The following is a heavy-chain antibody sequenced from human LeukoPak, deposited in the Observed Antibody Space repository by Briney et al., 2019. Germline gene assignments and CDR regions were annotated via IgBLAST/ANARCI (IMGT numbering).Heavy chain of an antibody. J-gene: IGHJ4*02. V-gene: IGHV3-7*01. CDR3: AREGGAVAFDY. CDR1: GFTFSSYW. Sequence: PGESLRLSCAASGFTFSSYWMSWVRQAPGKGLEWVANIKQDGSEKYYVDSVKGRFTISRDNAKNSLYLQMNSLRAEDTAVYYCAREGGAVAFDYWGQGTLVTVSS. CDR2: IKQDGSEK. D-gene: IGHD6-19*01.